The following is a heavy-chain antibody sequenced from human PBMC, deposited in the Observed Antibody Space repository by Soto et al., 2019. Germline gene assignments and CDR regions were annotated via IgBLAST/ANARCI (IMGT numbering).Heavy chain of an antibody. Sequence: ASVKVSCKASGYTFTSYDINWVRQATGQGLEWMGWMNPNSGNTGYAQKFQGRVTMTRNTSISTAYMELSSLRSEDTAVYYCARASYCSGGSCYSVGDYYYMDVWGKGTTVTVSS. J-gene: IGHJ6*03. D-gene: IGHD2-15*01. CDR3: ARASYCSGGSCYSVGDYYYMDV. V-gene: IGHV1-8*01. CDR2: MNPNSGNT. CDR1: GYTFTSYD.